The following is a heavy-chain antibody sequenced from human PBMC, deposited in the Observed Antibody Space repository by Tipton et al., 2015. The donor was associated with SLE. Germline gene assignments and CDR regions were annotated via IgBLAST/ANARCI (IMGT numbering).Heavy chain of an antibody. D-gene: IGHD4-17*01. CDR1: GYTFTGHY. CDR2: INPSGGSA. V-gene: IGHV1-46*01. CDR3: ARDGGDDGSYDFGYYMDV. Sequence: QLVQSEPEVKKPGASVQLSCKASGYTFTGHYIHWVRQAPGQGLEWMGMINPSGGSATLAQTFEGRITMTRDTSTSTVYMEVRGLRLDDTGVYFCARDGGDDGSYDFGYYMDVWGKGSTVAVSS. J-gene: IGHJ6*03.